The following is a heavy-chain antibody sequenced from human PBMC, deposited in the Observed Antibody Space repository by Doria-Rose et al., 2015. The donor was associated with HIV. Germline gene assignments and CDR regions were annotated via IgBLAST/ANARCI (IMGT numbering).Heavy chain of an antibody. D-gene: IGHD6-19*01. Sequence: QVQLVQSGAEVKKPGASVKVSCEVSGYTLKELSIHWVRQAPGKGLEWMGGFDPEGGKMIYAQKFRGRVSMPEDTSTDTAYMELSGLRSEDTAVYYCVRWMQWRDALDIWGQGTMVTVSS. V-gene: IGHV1-24*01. CDR2: FDPEGGKM. CDR1: GYTLKELS. J-gene: IGHJ3*02. CDR3: VRWMQWRDALDI.